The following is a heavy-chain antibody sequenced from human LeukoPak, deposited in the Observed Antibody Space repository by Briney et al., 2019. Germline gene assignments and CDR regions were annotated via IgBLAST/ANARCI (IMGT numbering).Heavy chain of an antibody. J-gene: IGHJ6*03. CDR1: GFTFSDYY. CDR3: ARKPSQYCTNGVCYQLLYYMDV. V-gene: IGHV3-11*01. Sequence: GGSLRLSCAASGFTFSDYYMSWIRQAPGKGLEWVSYISSSGSTIYYADSVKGRFTISRDNAKNSLYLQMNSLRAEDTAVYYCARKPSQYCTNGVCYQLLYYMDVWGKGTTVTVSS. D-gene: IGHD2-8*01. CDR2: ISSSGSTI.